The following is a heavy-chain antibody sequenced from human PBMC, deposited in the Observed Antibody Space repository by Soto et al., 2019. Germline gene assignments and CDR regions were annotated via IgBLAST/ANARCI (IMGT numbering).Heavy chain of an antibody. Sequence: GGSLRLSCAASGFTFSGSAMHWVRQASGKGLEWVGRIRSKANSYAIAYAASVKGRFTISRDDSKNTAYLQMNSLKTEDTAVYYCTSVLLWFGEREDWFDPWGQGTLVTVSS. CDR3: TSVLLWFGEREDWFDP. J-gene: IGHJ5*02. CDR2: IRSKANSYAI. CDR1: GFTFSGSA. D-gene: IGHD3-10*01. V-gene: IGHV3-73*01.